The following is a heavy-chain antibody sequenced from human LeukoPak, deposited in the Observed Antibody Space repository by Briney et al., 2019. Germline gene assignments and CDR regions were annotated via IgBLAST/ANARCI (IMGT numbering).Heavy chain of an antibody. CDR1: GYTFTSYY. CDR3: ARVVGIAVAGIEY. CDR2: INPNSGGT. D-gene: IGHD6-19*01. J-gene: IGHJ4*02. Sequence: PLASVRVSCAASGYTFTSYYMHWVRPAPGQGLEWMGWINPNSGGTNYAQKFQGRVTITRDTSISTAYMEMSRLRSDDTAVYYCARVVGIAVAGIEYWGEATLVTVSS. V-gene: IGHV1-2*02.